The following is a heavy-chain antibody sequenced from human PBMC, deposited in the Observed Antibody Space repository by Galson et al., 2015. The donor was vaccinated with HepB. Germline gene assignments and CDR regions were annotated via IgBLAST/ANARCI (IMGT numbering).Heavy chain of an antibody. J-gene: IGHJ6*02. CDR2: IIPILGIA. CDR3: ARIPPTVGATTAYYYYGMDV. CDR1: GYTFTSYA. V-gene: IGHV1-69*04. D-gene: IGHD1-26*01. Sequence: SVKVSCKASGYTFTSYAMHWVRQAPGQGLEWMGRIIPILGIANYAQKFQGRVTITADKSTSTAYMELSSLRSEDTAVYYCARIPPTVGATTAYYYYGMDVWGQGTTVTVSS.